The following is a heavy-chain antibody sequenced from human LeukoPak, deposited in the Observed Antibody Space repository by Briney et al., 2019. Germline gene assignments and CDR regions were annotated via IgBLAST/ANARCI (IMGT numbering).Heavy chain of an antibody. CDR1: GFTFSSYG. D-gene: IGHD4-17*01. V-gene: IGHV3-23*01. J-gene: IGHJ4*02. Sequence: GRSLRLSCAASGFTFSSYGMNWVRQAPGKGLEWVSGLSSSGGSTFYADSVKGRFTISRDNSKNTVYLQMNSLRGEDTAIYYCARGVTVTTDFWGQGTLVTVSS. CDR3: ARGVTVTTDF. CDR2: LSSSGGST.